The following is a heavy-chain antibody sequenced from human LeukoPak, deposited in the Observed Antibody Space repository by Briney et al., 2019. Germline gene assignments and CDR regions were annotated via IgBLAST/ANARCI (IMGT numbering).Heavy chain of an antibody. CDR1: GYTFTSYY. D-gene: IGHD3-10*01. V-gene: IGHV1-46*01. CDR3: ATHWRFGEFDSYYYGMDV. J-gene: IGHJ6*02. CDR2: INPSGGST. Sequence: ASVKVSCKASGYTFTSYYMHWVRQAPGQGLEWMGMINPSGGSTSYAQKFQGRVTMTRDTSTSTVYMELSSLRSEDTAVYYCATHWRFGEFDSYYYGMDVWGQGTTVTVSS.